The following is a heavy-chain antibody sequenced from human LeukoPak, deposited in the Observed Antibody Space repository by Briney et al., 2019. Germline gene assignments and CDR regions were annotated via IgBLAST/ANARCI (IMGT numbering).Heavy chain of an antibody. CDR1: GFTFSDYI. Sequence: PGGSLRLSCAASGFTFSDYILDWVRQAPGKGLEWVGRIRKKSHRYTTEYAASVKGRFTISRDDSKNTPYLQMNGLTTEDTAMYYCSREGGEGDESAFDIWGQGTMVTVSA. V-gene: IGHV3-72*01. J-gene: IGHJ3*02. CDR3: SREGGEGDESAFDI. CDR2: IRKKSHRYTT. D-gene: IGHD3-16*01.